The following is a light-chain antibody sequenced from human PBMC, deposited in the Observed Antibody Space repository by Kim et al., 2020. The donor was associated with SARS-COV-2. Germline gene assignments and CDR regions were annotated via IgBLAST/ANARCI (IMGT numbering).Light chain of an antibody. CDR1: SSDVGAYNR. V-gene: IGLV2-14*03. CDR2: DVS. Sequence: QSALTQPASVSGSPGQSITISCTGTSSDVGAYNRVSGYQQHPGKAPKLMISDVSDRPSGVSNRFSGSKSDNTASLTISGLQAEDEADYFCSSLTSGDTTVVFGGGTQLTVL. J-gene: IGLJ2*01. CDR3: SSLTSGDTTVV.